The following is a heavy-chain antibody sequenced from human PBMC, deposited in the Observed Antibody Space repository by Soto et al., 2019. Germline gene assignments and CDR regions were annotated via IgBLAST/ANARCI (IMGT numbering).Heavy chain of an antibody. CDR3: ANSRRAGGNHGFYTYF. CDR1: GFTFSSYG. V-gene: IGHV3-23*01. D-gene: IGHD3-16*01. Sequence: EVQLLESGGGLVQPGGSLRLSCAASGFTFSSYGMTWVRQAPGKGLEWVSFSSATGAGTYYSDSVKGRFTISRDNPKNTLYLQMTSLTADDTAVYYCANSRRAGGNHGFYTYFSGQAARVLGSS. J-gene: IGHJ4*02. CDR2: SSATGAGT.